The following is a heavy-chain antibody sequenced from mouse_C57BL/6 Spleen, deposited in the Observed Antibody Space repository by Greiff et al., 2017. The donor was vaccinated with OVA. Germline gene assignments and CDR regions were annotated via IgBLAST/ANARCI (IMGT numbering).Heavy chain of an antibody. CDR2: ISSGGDYI. Sequence: EVKLMESGEGLVKPGGSLKLSCAASGFTFSSYAMSWVRQTPEKRLEWVAYISSGGDYIYYADTVKGRFAIYRDNARNTLYMQMSSLKSEDTAIYYCTSELTGAVDDWGQGTTLTVSS. J-gene: IGHJ2*01. CDR3: TSELTGAVDD. V-gene: IGHV5-9-1*02. D-gene: IGHD4-1*01. CDR1: GFTFSSYA.